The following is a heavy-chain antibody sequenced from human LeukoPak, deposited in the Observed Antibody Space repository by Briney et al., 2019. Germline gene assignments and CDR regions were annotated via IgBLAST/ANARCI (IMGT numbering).Heavy chain of an antibody. CDR1: GFTFSSYW. V-gene: IGHV3-30*03. CDR2: ISYDGSNK. D-gene: IGHD3-10*01. Sequence: GGSLRLSCAASGFTFSSYWMSWVRQAPGEGLEGVAVISYDGSNKYYADSVKGRFTISRDNSKNTLYLQMNSLRAEDTAVYYCARDSGDYYYYGMDVWGQGTTVTVSS. CDR3: ARDSGDYYYYGMDV. J-gene: IGHJ6*02.